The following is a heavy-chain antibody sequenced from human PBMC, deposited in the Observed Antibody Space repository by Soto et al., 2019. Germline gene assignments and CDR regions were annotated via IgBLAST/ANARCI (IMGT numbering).Heavy chain of an antibody. J-gene: IGHJ5*02. D-gene: IGHD1-1*01. CDR2: IYANGTT. CDR3: VRDGTKTLRDCFDP. V-gene: IGHV4-4*07. CDR1: GASISGFY. Sequence: SETLSLTCTVSGASISGFYWSWIRKSAGKGLEWIGRIYANGTTDYNPSLKSRVMMSVDTSKKQFSLKLRSVTAADTAVYYCVRDGTKTLRDCFDPWGQGISVTVSS.